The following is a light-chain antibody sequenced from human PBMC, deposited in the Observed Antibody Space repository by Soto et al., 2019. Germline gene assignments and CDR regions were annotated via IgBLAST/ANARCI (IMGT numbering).Light chain of an antibody. J-gene: IGKJ4*01. CDR2: GAS. CDR3: QQFSSYPLT. Sequence: EIVLTQSPGPLSLSPGERATLSCKSSQSVSSSYLAWYQQKPGQAPRLIIYGASSRATGIPDRFSGGGSGTDCTLTISRLEPEDVAVYYCQQFSSYPLTLGGGTKVDIK. CDR1: QSVSSSY. V-gene: IGKV3-20*01.